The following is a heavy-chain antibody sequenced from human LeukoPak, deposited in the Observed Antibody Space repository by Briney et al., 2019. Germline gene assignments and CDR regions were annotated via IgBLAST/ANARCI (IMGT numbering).Heavy chain of an antibody. Sequence: GGSLRLSCAASGFTFSSYAMHWVRQAPGKGLEWVAVISYDGSNKYYADSVKGRFTISRDNSKNTLYLQMNSLRAEDTAVYYCAKDRSGSGSYYQYYFDYWGQGTLVTVSS. V-gene: IGHV3-30*04. D-gene: IGHD3-10*01. CDR3: AKDRSGSGSYYQYYFDY. J-gene: IGHJ4*02. CDR2: ISYDGSNK. CDR1: GFTFSSYA.